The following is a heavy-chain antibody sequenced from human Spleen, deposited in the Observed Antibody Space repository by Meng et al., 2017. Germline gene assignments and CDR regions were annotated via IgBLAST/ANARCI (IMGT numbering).Heavy chain of an antibody. D-gene: IGHD3-16*01. Sequence: ASVKVSCKASGYTFTSYGIRWVRQAPGQGLEYMGRINPNGGGANYAQRFQGRVTMTRDTSISTAYMAVSGLRSDDTTVYYCARGSVLGLDYWGQGTLVTVSS. J-gene: IGHJ4*02. CDR3: ARGSVLGLDY. CDR2: INPNGGGA. V-gene: IGHV1-2*06. CDR1: GYTFTSYG.